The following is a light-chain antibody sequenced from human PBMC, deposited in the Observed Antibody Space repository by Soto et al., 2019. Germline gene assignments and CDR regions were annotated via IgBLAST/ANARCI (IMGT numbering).Light chain of an antibody. CDR2: DAS. CDR3: QQGSS. J-gene: IGKJ4*01. Sequence: EIVLTQSPVTLSLSPGERATLSCRASQSISSSLAWYQQKLGQAPRLLIYDASNRGTGIPARFSGSGSGTDFTRTISSLEPEDVAVYYCQQGSSFGGGTKVEIK. CDR1: QSISSS. V-gene: IGKV3-11*01.